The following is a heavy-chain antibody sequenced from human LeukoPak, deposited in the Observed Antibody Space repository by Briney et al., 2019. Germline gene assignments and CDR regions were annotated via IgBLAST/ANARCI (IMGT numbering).Heavy chain of an antibody. CDR3: ARAESRSYGVDGY. Sequence: ASVKVSCKASGYTFTGYYMHWVRQAPGQGLEWMGWINPNSGGTNYAQKFQGRVTMTRDTSISTAYMELSRLRSDDTAVYYCARAESRSYGVDGYWGQGTLVTVSS. CDR1: GYTFTGYY. D-gene: IGHD1-26*01. V-gene: IGHV1-2*02. CDR2: INPNSGGT. J-gene: IGHJ4*02.